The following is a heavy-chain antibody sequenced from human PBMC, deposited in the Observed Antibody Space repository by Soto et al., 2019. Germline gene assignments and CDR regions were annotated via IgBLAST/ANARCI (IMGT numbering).Heavy chain of an antibody. CDR2: INHSGST. Sequence: PSETLSLTCAVYGGSFSGYYWSWIRQPPGKGLEWIGEINHSGSTNYNPSLKSRVTISVDTSKNQFSLKLSSVTAADTAVYYCARGIGGSGSYYNVSFDYWGQGTLVTVSS. V-gene: IGHV4-34*01. CDR3: ARGIGGSGSYYNVSFDY. D-gene: IGHD3-10*01. CDR1: GGSFSGYY. J-gene: IGHJ4*02.